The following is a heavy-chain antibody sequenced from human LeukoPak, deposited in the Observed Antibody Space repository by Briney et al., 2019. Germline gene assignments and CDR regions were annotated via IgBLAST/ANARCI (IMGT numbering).Heavy chain of an antibody. CDR2: VYYSAST. D-gene: IGHD2-21*02. J-gene: IGHJ4*02. CDR1: GGSINGYY. V-gene: IGHV4-59*01. Sequence: SETLSLTCTVSGGSINGYYWSWIRQPPGKGLEWIGYVYYSASTNYSPSLKSRVTISVDTSKTQFSLQLSSVTAADTAIYYCARGPKVTDTRTGLDYWGQGTLVTVSS. CDR3: ARGPKVTDTRTGLDY.